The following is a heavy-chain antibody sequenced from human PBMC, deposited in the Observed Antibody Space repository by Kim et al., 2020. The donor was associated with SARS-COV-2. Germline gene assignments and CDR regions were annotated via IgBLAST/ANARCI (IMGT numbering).Heavy chain of an antibody. CDR3: TTEYYSGGSCYSYYFYYGMDV. CDR1: GFTFSNAW. V-gene: IGHV3-15*01. J-gene: IGHJ6*02. CDR2: IKSKTDGGTT. D-gene: IGHD2-15*01. Sequence: GGSLRLSCAASGFTFSNAWMSWVRQAPGKGLEWVGRIKSKTDGGTTDYAAPVKGRFTISRDDSKNTLYLQMNSLKTEDTAVYYCTTEYYSGGSCYSYYFYYGMDVWGQGTTVTVSS.